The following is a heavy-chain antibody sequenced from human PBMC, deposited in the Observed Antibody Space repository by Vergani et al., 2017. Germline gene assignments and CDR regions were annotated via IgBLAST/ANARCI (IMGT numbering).Heavy chain of an antibody. CDR3: ARANTETNGHLYYYYYMDV. CDR2: IDHTGRP. Sequence: QVQLQQWGGGLLKPSETLSLTCVVNGGSFTSYHWTWIRQSPGEGLEWVGDIDHTGRPDYNPPLKSRLTMSVDKSRNQFSLTLNSVTATDTAIYFCARANTETNGHLYYYYYMDVWGQGTAVTVS. V-gene: IGHV4-34*01. CDR1: GGSFTSYH. J-gene: IGHJ6*03. D-gene: IGHD4-11*01.